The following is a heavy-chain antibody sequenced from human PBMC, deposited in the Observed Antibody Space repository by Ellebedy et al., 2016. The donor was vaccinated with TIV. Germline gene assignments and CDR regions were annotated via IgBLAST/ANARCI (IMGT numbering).Heavy chain of an antibody. CDR1: GYTFTSYG. CDR2: ISAYNGNT. V-gene: IGHV1-18*01. Sequence: AASVKVSCKASGYTFTSYGISWVRQAPGQGLEWMGWISAYNGNTNYAQKLQGRVTMTTDTSTSTAYMELRSLRSDDTAVYSCASVGYSRGWYRSDYWGQGTLVTVSS. D-gene: IGHD6-19*01. J-gene: IGHJ4*02. CDR3: ASVGYSRGWYRSDY.